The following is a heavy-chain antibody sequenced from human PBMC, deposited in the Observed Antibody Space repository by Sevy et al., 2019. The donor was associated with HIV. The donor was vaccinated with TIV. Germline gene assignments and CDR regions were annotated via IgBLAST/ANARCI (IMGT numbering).Heavy chain of an antibody. CDR2: ISYDGSNK. V-gene: IGHV3-30-3*01. Sequence: GGSLRLSCAASGFTFSSYAMHWVHQAPGKGLEWVAVISYDGSNKYYADSVKGRFTISRDNSKNTLYLQMNSLRAEDTAVYYCVRDGTVTTIGVLYYYGMDVWGQGTTVTVSS. D-gene: IGHD4-4*01. CDR1: GFTFSSYA. J-gene: IGHJ6*02. CDR3: VRDGTVTTIGVLYYYGMDV.